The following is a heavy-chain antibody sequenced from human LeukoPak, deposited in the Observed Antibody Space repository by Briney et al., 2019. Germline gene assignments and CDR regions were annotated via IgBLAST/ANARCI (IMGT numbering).Heavy chain of an antibody. CDR1: GGTFSSYA. J-gene: IGHJ3*02. V-gene: IGHV1-69*04. CDR2: IIPILGIA. CDR3: ARGQDYYDSSGYDYAFDI. D-gene: IGHD3-22*01. Sequence: ASVKVSCKASGGTFSSYAISWVRQAPGQGLEWMGRIIPILGIANYAQKLQGRVTITADKSTSTAYMELSSLRSEDTAVYYCARGQDYYDSSGYDYAFDIWGQGTMVTVSS.